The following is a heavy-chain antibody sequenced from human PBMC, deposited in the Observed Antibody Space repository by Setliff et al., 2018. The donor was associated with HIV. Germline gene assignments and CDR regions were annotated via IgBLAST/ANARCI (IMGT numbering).Heavy chain of an antibody. V-gene: IGHV3-7*01. D-gene: IGHD3-16*02. CDR2: IKTDGSEK. CDR1: GFTFSSHW. J-gene: IGHJ6*03. CDR3: ARDRIIGRGYTIRYYYVDV. Sequence: PGGSLRLSCVVSGFTFSSHWMSWVCQAPGKGLEWVANIKTDGSEKHYVDSVKGRFTISRDNAENSLDLQMNSLRAEDTAVYYCARDRIIGRGYTIRYYYVDVWGKGTTVTVSS.